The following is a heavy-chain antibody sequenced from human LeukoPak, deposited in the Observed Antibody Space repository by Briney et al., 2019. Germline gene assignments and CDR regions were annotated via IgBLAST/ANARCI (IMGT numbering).Heavy chain of an antibody. Sequence: GGSLRLSCAVSGFTVHNNYMNWVRQAPGKGLEWVSVIYNDGTTYYTDSVKGRFTISRDNSKNTLYLQLNSLRAEDTAVYYCARGLSITIFGVVIDWGQGTLVTVSS. CDR3: ARGLSITIFGVVID. CDR1: GFTVHNNY. D-gene: IGHD3-3*01. J-gene: IGHJ4*02. V-gene: IGHV3-53*01. CDR2: IYNDGTT.